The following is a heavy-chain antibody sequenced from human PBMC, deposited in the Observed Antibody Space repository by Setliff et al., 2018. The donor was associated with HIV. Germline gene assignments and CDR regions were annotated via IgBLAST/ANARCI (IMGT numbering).Heavy chain of an antibody. J-gene: IGHJ4*02. CDR1: GFTFSSYS. Sequence: GGSLRLSCAASGFTFSSYSMNWVRQAPGKGLEWVSSISSSSSYIYYTDSVKGRFTISRDNAKNSLYLQMNSLRAEDTAVYYCARQGNWEFDYWGQGTLVTVSS. V-gene: IGHV3-21*01. D-gene: IGHD7-27*01. CDR2: ISSSSSYI. CDR3: ARQGNWEFDY.